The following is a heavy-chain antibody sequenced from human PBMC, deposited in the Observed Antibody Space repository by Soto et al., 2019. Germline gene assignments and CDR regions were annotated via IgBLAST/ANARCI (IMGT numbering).Heavy chain of an antibody. D-gene: IGHD3-10*01. CDR2: IYWDDDQ. CDR3: AHRDRASGGLFDY. Sequence: SGRTLVNPTQTLTLTCSLSGFSLSTEGVAVGWIRQSPGKALEWLSVIYWDDDQRSSKSLRSRLTIAKDTSKNQVVLTLTNMEPLDTGMYYCAHRDRASGGLFDYWGQGILVTVS. CDR1: GFSLSTEGVA. V-gene: IGHV2-5*02. J-gene: IGHJ4*02.